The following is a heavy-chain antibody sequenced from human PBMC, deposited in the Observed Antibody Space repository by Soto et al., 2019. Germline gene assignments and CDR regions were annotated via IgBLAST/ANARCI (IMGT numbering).Heavy chain of an antibody. D-gene: IGHD2-8*02. CDR3: ARTLQSTGSLYYYGMDV. V-gene: IGHV4-39*01. Sequence: SETLSLTCTVSGGSISSSSYYWGWIRQPPGKGLEWIGSIYYSGSTYYNPSLKSRVTISVDTSKNQFSLKLSSVTAADTAVYYCARTLQSTGSLYYYGMDVWGQGTTVTVSS. J-gene: IGHJ6*02. CDR1: GGSISSSSYY. CDR2: IYYSGST.